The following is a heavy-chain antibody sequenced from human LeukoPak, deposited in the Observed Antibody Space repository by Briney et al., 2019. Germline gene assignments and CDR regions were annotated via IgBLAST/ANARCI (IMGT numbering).Heavy chain of an antibody. Sequence: GGSLRLSCAASGFTFSSYGMHWVRQAPGKGLEWVAVISYDGSNKYYADSVKGRFTISRDNSKNTLYLQMNSLRAEDTAVYYCAKDHSNALRRFGELVRRTRDGNFDYWGQGTLVTVSS. J-gene: IGHJ4*02. CDR3: AKDHSNALRRFGELVRRTRDGNFDY. D-gene: IGHD3-10*01. V-gene: IGHV3-30*18. CDR1: GFTFSSYG. CDR2: ISYDGSNK.